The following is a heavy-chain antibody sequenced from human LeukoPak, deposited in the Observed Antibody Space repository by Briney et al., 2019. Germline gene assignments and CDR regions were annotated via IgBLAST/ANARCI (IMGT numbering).Heavy chain of an antibody. J-gene: IGHJ5*02. V-gene: IGHV4-34*01. CDR1: GGSFSGYY. CDR2: INHSGST. CDR3: ARARYDYVWGSYRSANWFDP. D-gene: IGHD3-16*02. Sequence: PSETLSLTCAVYGGSFSGYYWSWIRQPPGKGLEWIGEINHSGSTNYNPSLKSRVTISVDTSKNQFSLKLSSVTAADTAVYYCARARYDYVWGSYRSANWFDPWGQGTLVTVSS.